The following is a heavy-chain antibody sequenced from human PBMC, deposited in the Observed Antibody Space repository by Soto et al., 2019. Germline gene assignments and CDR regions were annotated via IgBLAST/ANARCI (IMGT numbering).Heavy chain of an antibody. CDR3: ALSSGYGGTSWPRWFAP. CDR2: IYYSGST. J-gene: IGHJ5*02. D-gene: IGHD4-17*01. CDR1: GGSIGSYY. Sequence: SETLSLTCTVSGGSIGSYYWSWIRQPPGKGLEWIGYIYYSGSTNYNPSLKSRVTISVDTSKNQFSLKLSSVTAADTAVYSCALSSGYGGTSWPRWFAPWGQGTLVTVSS. V-gene: IGHV4-59*01.